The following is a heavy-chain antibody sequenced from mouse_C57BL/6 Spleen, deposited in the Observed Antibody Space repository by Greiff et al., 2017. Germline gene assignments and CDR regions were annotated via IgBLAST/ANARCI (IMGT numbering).Heavy chain of an antibody. Sequence: QVQLQQSGAELVKPGASVKISCKASGYAFSSYWMNWVKQRPGKGLEWIGQIYPGDGDTNYNGKFKGKATLTADKSSSTAYMQLSSLTSEDSAVYFCARTKYYGSSLYWYFDVWGTGTTVTVSS. D-gene: IGHD1-1*01. CDR3: ARTKYYGSSLYWYFDV. V-gene: IGHV1-80*01. CDR2: IYPGDGDT. CDR1: GYAFSSYW. J-gene: IGHJ1*03.